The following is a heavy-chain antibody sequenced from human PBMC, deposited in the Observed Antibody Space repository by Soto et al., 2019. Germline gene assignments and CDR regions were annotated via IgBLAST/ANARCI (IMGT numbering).Heavy chain of an antibody. D-gene: IGHD3-22*01. CDR1: GYSFTSYW. J-gene: IGHJ3*02. CDR2: IYPGDSDT. CDR3: ALDGDSSGSPDAFDI. Sequence: LKISCKGSGYSFTSYWIGWVRQMPGKGLEWMGIIYPGDSDTRYSPSFQGQVTISADKSISTAYLQWSSLKASDTAMYYCALDGDSSGSPDAFDIWGQGTMVTVSS. V-gene: IGHV5-51*01.